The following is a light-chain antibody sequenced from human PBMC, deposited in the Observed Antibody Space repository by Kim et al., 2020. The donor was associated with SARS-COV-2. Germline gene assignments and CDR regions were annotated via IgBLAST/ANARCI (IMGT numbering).Light chain of an antibody. Sequence: DIQMTQSPSSLSASVGDRVTITCRASQDITNDLGWYQQKPGESPKRLIYGASNLQSGVPSRFSGSGSGTEFTLTISSLQPEDFATYYCLQYTDCPWTFGQGTKVDIK. CDR1: QDITND. CDR3: LQYTDCPWT. CDR2: GAS. V-gene: IGKV1-17*01. J-gene: IGKJ1*01.